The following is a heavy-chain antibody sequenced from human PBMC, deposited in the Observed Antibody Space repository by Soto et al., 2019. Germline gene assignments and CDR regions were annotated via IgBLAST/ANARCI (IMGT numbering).Heavy chain of an antibody. Sequence: PSETLSLTCTVSGGSISSSSYYWGWIRQPPGKGLEWIGSIYYSGSTYYNPSLKSRVTISVDTSKNQFSLKLSSVTAADTAVYYCARARGYYDYWGQGTLVTSPQ. J-gene: IGHJ4*02. CDR3: ARARGYYDY. D-gene: IGHD3-10*01. CDR1: GGSISSSSYY. V-gene: IGHV4-39*01. CDR2: IYYSGST.